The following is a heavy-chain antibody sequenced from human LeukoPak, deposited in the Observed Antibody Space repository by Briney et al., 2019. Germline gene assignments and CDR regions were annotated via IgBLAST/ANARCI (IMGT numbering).Heavy chain of an antibody. Sequence: SSETLSLTCTVSGGSISGSSYYWGWLRQPPGKGLEWIANAYYSGTTYYNPSLKSRVTISVGTSKNQFSLKLSSVTAAETAVYYCARQDTITTPGVEYWGQGNPVTVSS. CDR3: ARQDTITTPGVEY. CDR1: GGSISGSSYY. V-gene: IGHV4-39*01. CDR2: AYYSGTT. J-gene: IGHJ4*02. D-gene: IGHD3-3*01.